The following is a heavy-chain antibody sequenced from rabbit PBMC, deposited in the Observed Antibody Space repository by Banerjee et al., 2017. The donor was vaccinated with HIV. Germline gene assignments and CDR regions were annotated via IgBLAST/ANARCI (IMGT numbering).Heavy chain of an antibody. CDR3: ARDGSVGVSIDYFNL. J-gene: IGHJ4*01. D-gene: IGHD4-1*01. CDR1: GFDFSSGFW. CDR2: IRISSAST. V-gene: IGHV1S45*01. Sequence: QEQLEESGGDLVKPEGSLTLTCTASGFDFSSGFWMCWVRQAPGKGLELIACIRISSASTYYASWVNGRFTISKTSSTTVTLQLTSLTAADTATYFCARDGSVGVSIDYFNLWGQGTLVTVS.